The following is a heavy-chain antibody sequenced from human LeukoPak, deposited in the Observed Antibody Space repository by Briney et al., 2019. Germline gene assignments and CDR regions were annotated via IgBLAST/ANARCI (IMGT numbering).Heavy chain of an antibody. V-gene: IGHV3-23*01. CDR2: ISGSGGST. CDR3: AKDSVYCSGGSCEVT. J-gene: IGHJ5*02. D-gene: IGHD2-15*01. CDR1: GFTFSSYA. Sequence: GGSLSLSWEASGFTFSSYAMSWVRRAPGKGLGWASAISGSGGSTYYADSVKGRFTISRDNSKNTLYLQMNSLRAEDTAVYYCAKDSVYCSGGSCEVTWGQGTLVTVSS.